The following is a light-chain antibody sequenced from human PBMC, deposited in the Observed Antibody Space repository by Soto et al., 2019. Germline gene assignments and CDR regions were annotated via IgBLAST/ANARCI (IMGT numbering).Light chain of an antibody. Sequence: IQMTQSPSSLSSSFGDRVTITCRASQHIRNDLGWYQQKPGKAPKLLIYAASSLQTGVPSRFSGSESGTDGTITISSLKTEDGATYYCLQDNSFPITFGQGTRLEIK. CDR1: QHIRND. CDR3: LQDNSFPIT. CDR2: AAS. V-gene: IGKV1-6*01. J-gene: IGKJ5*01.